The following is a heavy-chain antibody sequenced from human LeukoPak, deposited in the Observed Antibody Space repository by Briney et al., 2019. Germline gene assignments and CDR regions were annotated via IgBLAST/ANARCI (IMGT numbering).Heavy chain of an antibody. CDR1: GFTFSSYA. D-gene: IGHD2-21*02. CDR2: ISYDGSNK. CDR3: ARVPDPYCGGDCYTLDY. Sequence: GGPLRLSCAASGFTFSSYAMHWVRQAPGKGLEWVAVISYDGSNKYYADSVKGRFTISRDNSKNTLYLQMNSLRAEDTAVYYCARVPDPYCGGDCYTLDYWGQGTLVTVSS. V-gene: IGHV3-30-3*01. J-gene: IGHJ4*02.